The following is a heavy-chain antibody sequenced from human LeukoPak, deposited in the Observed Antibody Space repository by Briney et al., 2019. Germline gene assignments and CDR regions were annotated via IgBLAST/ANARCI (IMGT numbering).Heavy chain of an antibody. CDR1: GFTFSSYA. V-gene: IGHV3-23*01. J-gene: IGHJ4*02. D-gene: IGHD3-3*01. Sequence: GGSLRLSCAASGFTFSSYAMSWVRQAPGKGLEWVSAISGSGGSTYYADSVKGRFTISRDNSKNTLYLQMNSLRAEDTAVYYCAKSREPYDFWSGWTAPHPPDYWGQGTLVTVSS. CDR3: AKSREPYDFWSGWTAPHPPDY. CDR2: ISGSGGST.